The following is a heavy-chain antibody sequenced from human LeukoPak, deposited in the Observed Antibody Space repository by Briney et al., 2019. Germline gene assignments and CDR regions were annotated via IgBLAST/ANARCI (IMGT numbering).Heavy chain of an antibody. CDR1: GGSISGSY. CDR3: ARDPVEHAFDI. Sequence: SETLSLTCSVSGGSISGSYWNWIRQPPGKGLEWIGYVSYSGSTNYNPSLKSRVTISVDTSKNQFSLKLSSVTAADTAVYYCARDPVEHAFDIWGQGTMVTVSS. CDR2: VSYSGST. J-gene: IGHJ3*02. V-gene: IGHV4-59*01.